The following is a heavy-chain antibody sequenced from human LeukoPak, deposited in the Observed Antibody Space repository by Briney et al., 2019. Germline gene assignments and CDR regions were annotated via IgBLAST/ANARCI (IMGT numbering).Heavy chain of an antibody. CDR2: IGTAGDT. V-gene: IGHV3-13*01. CDR3: ARGGYFYYYMDV. Sequence: GGSLRLSCAASGFTFSSYDMHWVRQATGKGLERVSAIGTAGDTYYPGSVKGRFTISRENAKNSLYLQMNSLRAGDTAVYYCARGGYFYYYMDVWGKGTTVTVSS. CDR1: GFTFSSYD. J-gene: IGHJ6*03.